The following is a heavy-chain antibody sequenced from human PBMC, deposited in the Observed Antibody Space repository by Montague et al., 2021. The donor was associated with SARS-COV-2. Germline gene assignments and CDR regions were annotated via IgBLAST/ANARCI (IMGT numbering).Heavy chain of an antibody. V-gene: IGHV4-39*01. J-gene: IGHJ5*02. CDR3: VRQPGQWLPREWFWFDP. CDR1: GGSISSTSYY. D-gene: IGHD6-19*01. Sequence: SETLSLTCTVSGGSISSTSYYWGWIRQPPGKGLEWIGSIYYSGSTYYNPSLKSRVTISVDTSKNQFSLKLSSVTAADTAVNYCVRQPGQWLPREWFWFDPWGPGTRVTVSS. CDR2: IYYSGST.